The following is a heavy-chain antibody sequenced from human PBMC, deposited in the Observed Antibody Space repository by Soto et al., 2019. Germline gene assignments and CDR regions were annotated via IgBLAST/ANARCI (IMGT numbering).Heavy chain of an antibody. V-gene: IGHV1-69*01. CDR2: IIPMFGTP. D-gene: IGHD3-22*01. J-gene: IGHJ6*02. CDR3: ARQWPDRNFYHGLAV. Sequence: QVQLVQSGAELKKPGSSVKVSCKASGGTFSKYAISWVRQAPGQGLEWLGGIIPMFGTPNYAQTLQSRLTTSADESTNTAYLQLSILISADTAVYFCARQWPDRNFYHGLAVWGQGTTVTVSS. CDR1: GGTFSKYA.